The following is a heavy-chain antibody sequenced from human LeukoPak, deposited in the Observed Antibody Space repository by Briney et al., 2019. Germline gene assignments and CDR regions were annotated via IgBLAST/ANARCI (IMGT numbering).Heavy chain of an antibody. Sequence: PSETLSLTCTVSGDSISSYNHYWGWVRQPPGKGLEWLGSICYGGTTHDNPSLKSRVTVSADTSKNQFSLRVTSATAADTAVYYCARMIYGDGWNGYYFDYWGQGALVTVSS. V-gene: IGHV4-39*01. CDR3: ARMIYGDGWNGYYFDY. J-gene: IGHJ4*02. CDR1: GDSISSYNHY. CDR2: ICYGGTT. D-gene: IGHD1-1*01.